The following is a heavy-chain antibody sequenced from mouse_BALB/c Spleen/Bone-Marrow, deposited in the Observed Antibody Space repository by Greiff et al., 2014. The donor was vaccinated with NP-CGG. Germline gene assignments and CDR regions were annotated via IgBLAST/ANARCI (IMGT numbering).Heavy chain of an antibody. Sequence: DVKLVESGGGLVKPGGSLKLSCAASGFTFSSYAMSWVRQSPEKRLEWVAEISSVGNYTYYPDTVTGRFTISRDNAKNILYLEMSSLRSDDTAMYYCVRAYGSSYAMDYWGQGTSVTVSS. CDR3: VRAYGSSYAMDY. CDR2: ISSVGNYT. J-gene: IGHJ4*01. V-gene: IGHV5-9-4*01. D-gene: IGHD1-1*01. CDR1: GFTFSSYA.